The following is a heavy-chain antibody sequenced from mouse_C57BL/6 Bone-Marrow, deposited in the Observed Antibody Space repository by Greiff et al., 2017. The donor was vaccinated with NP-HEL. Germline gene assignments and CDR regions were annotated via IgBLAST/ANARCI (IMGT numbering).Heavy chain of an antibody. Sequence: EVKLMESGGDLVKPGGSLKLSCAASGFTFSSYAMSWVRQTPEKRLEWVATISDGGSYTYYPDNVKGRFTISRDNAKNNLYLQMSHLKSEDTAMYYCARDRVGDDYWGQGTTLTVSS. D-gene: IGHD1-1*02. V-gene: IGHV5-4*01. CDR3: ARDRVGDDY. CDR2: ISDGGSYT. CDR1: GFTFSSYA. J-gene: IGHJ2*01.